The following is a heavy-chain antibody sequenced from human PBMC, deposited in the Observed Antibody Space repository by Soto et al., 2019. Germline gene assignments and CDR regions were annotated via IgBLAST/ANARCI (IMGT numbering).Heavy chain of an antibody. V-gene: IGHV1-69*13. CDR3: ARGYCSGGNCYSGMDV. CDR2: IIPISGTT. J-gene: IGHJ6*02. D-gene: IGHD2-15*01. Sequence: SVKVSCKASGGTFSTHAIIWVRQAPGHGLEWMGGIIPISGTTYYTQKFQGRVTITADEPTSTAFMELSSLKSDDTAVFYCARGYCSGGNCYSGMDVWGQGTMVTVSS. CDR1: GGTFSTHA.